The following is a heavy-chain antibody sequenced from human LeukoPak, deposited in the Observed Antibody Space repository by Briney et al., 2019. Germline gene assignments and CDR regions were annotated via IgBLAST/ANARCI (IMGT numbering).Heavy chain of an antibody. CDR3: ARGRLRFRFDP. J-gene: IGHJ5*02. D-gene: IGHD3-3*01. Sequence: KPSETPSLTCAVYGGSFSGYYWSWIRQPPGKGLEWIGEINHSGSTNYNPSLKSRVTISVDTSKNQFSLKLSSVTAADTAVYYCARGRLRFRFDPWGQGTLVTVSS. CDR1: GGSFSGYY. CDR2: INHSGST. V-gene: IGHV4-34*01.